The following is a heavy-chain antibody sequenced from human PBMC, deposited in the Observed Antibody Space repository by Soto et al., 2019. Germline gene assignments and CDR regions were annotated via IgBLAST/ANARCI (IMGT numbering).Heavy chain of an antibody. J-gene: IGHJ4*02. CDR3: ARTFDFLDRYSSFDH. Sequence: PGGSLRLSCAWSWFRFIDYAIGWVRQAPGKGLEWVSFISYGGRSTYYTDSVKGRSTISRDNSKNTVYLQLQGLRAEDTAIYFCARTFDFLDRYSSFDHWGQGPLVTV. V-gene: IGHV3-23*01. CDR2: ISYGGRST. D-gene: IGHD3-3*01. CDR1: WFRFIDYA.